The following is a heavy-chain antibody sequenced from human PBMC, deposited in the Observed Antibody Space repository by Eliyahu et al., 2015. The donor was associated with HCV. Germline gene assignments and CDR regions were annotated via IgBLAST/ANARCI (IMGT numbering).Heavy chain of an antibody. Sequence: EVQLVQSGAEVKKPTESLKISCKGSGYSFTNYWIGWVRQMPGKGLEWMGFIYPGDSDTRYSPSFEGQVTISADKSISTAYLQWSSLKASDTAMYYCARSEGYFYESKNFDYWGQGTLVTVSS. J-gene: IGHJ4*01. CDR3: ARSEGYFYESKNFDY. D-gene: IGHD3-22*01. V-gene: IGHV5-51*03. CDR1: GYSFTNYW. CDR2: IYPGDSDT.